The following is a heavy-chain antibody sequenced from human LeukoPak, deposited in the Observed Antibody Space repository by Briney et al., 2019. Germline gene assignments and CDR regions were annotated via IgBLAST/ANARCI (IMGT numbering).Heavy chain of an antibody. CDR1: GFTFSSYS. CDR2: ISSSSSSYI. V-gene: IGHV3-21*01. CDR3: AKEERPYSGSYSRYFDS. J-gene: IGHJ4*02. Sequence: GGSLRLSCAASGFTFSSYSMNWVRQAPGKGLEWVSSISSSSSSYIYYADSVKGRFTISRDNAKNSLYLQMNSLRAEDTAVYYCAKEERPYSGSYSRYFDSWGQGTLVTVSS. D-gene: IGHD1-26*01.